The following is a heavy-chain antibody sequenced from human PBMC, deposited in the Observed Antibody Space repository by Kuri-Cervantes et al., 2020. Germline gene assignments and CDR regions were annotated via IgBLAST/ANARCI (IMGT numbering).Heavy chain of an antibody. CDR3: ARWGSGWYYFDY. D-gene: IGHD6-19*01. V-gene: IGHV4-4*09. Sequence: SETLSLTCTVSGGSISSYYWNWIRQPPGKGLEWIGYVYNSGSTKYNPSLRSRVTISVDTSKNQFSLKLSSVTAADTAVYYCARWGSGWYYFDYWGQGTLVTVSS. CDR2: VYNSGST. CDR1: GGSISSYY. J-gene: IGHJ4*02.